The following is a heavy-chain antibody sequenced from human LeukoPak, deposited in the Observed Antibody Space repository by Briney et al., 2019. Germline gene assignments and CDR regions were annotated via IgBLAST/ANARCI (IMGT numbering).Heavy chain of an antibody. CDR1: GGSVSSGNYY. Sequence: PSETLSLTCTVSGGSVSSGNYYWSWIRQPPGKGLEWLGYIYYSGSTNYNPSLKSRVTISVDTSKNQFSLKLSSVTAADTAVYYCARALPPTIFGVVPYFDYWGQGTLVTVSS. V-gene: IGHV4-61*01. J-gene: IGHJ4*02. CDR3: ARALPPTIFGVVPYFDY. D-gene: IGHD3-3*01. CDR2: IYYSGST.